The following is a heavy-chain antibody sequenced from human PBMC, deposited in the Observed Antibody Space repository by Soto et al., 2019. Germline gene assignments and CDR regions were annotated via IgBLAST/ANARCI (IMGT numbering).Heavy chain of an antibody. D-gene: IGHD1-26*01. V-gene: IGHV3-21*04. J-gene: IGHJ6*02. CDR1: GFTFSSYA. CDR3: AREGGEVVGATTDYYYGMDV. Sequence: GGSLRLSCAASGFTFSSYAMSWVRQAPGKGLGWVSAISGSGSTIYYADSVKGRFTISRDNAKNSLYLQMNSLRAEDTAVYYCAREGGEVVGATTDYYYGMDVWGQGTTVTVSS. CDR2: ISGSGSTI.